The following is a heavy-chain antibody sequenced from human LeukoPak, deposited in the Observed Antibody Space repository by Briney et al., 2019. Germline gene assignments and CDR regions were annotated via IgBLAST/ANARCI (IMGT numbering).Heavy chain of an antibody. J-gene: IGHJ3*02. D-gene: IGHD1-26*01. V-gene: IGHV3-11*04. Sequence: PGGSLRLSCAASGFTFSDYYMSWIRQAPGKGLEWVSYISSSGSTIYYADSVKGRFTISRDNAKNSLYLQMNSLRAEDTAVYYCARDRDVGATSAVDAFDIWGRDNGHRLL. CDR3: ARDRDVGATSAVDAFDI. CDR1: GFTFSDYY. CDR2: ISSSGSTI.